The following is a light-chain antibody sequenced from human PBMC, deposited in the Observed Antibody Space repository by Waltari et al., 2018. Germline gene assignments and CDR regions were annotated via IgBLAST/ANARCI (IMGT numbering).Light chain of an antibody. J-gene: IGKJ1*01. CDR3: QNHERLPAT. Sequence: EIVLTQSPGTLSLSPGERATLSCRASQSIGRYLAWYQQKPDQAPRLLIYAASTRATGIPDRFSGSGSGTDFSLSISRLEPEDCAVYYCQNHERLPATFGQGTKVEIK. CDR2: AAS. V-gene: IGKV3-20*01. CDR1: QSIGRY.